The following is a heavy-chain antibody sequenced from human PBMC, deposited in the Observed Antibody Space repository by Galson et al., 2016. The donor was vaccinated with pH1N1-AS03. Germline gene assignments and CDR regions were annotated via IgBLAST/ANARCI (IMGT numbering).Heavy chain of an antibody. CDR1: GVSTRSHY. Sequence: ETLSLTCAVSGVSTRSHYWSWIRQPPGKGLEWIGYIYYSGSTNYNPSLKSRVTISVDTSKNQLSLKLSSVTAADTALYFCARDGGKITLGGFYAFDLWGQGTMVAVSS. J-gene: IGHJ3*01. D-gene: IGHD3-16*01. V-gene: IGHV4-59*11. CDR3: ARDGGKITLGGFYAFDL. CDR2: IYYSGST.